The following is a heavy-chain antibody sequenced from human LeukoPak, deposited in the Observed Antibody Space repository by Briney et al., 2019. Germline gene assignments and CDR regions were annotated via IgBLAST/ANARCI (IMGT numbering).Heavy chain of an antibody. CDR3: ARGGDSYVSGSYYAYFDY. J-gene: IGHJ4*02. CDR2: ISDNGSNK. D-gene: IGHD3-10*01. CDR1: GFSFNSYT. Sequence: GGSLRLSCSASGFSFNSYTIHWIRQAPGKGLEWVSLISDNGSNKFYVDSVKGRFTISRDNSKDTIYLQMNSLRPEDTAVYYCARGGDSYVSGSYYAYFDYWGQGTRVTVSS. V-gene: IGHV3-30*04.